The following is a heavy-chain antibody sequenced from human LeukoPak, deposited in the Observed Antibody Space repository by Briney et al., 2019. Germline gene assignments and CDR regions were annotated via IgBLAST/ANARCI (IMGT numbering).Heavy chain of an antibody. Sequence: ASETLSLTCTVSGYSLSSGYYWGWIRQPPGKGLEWIGNIYHTGSTYYNPSLKSRVTVSVDTSKNQLSLNLSSVTAADTAVYYCALTICGVSNFDYWGQGTLVTVSS. V-gene: IGHV4-38-2*02. CDR1: GYSLSSGYY. CDR2: IYHTGST. D-gene: IGHD3-3*01. J-gene: IGHJ4*02. CDR3: ALTICGVSNFDY.